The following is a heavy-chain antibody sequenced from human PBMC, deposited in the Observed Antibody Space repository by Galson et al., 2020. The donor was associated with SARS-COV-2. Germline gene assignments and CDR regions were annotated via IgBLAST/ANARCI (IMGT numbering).Heavy chain of an antibody. J-gene: IGHJ6*02. CDR1: GGTFSSYA. D-gene: IGHD5-12*01. CDR3: ARGGWLRLGGIYYYQMDV. CDR2: IIPIFGTA. Sequence: SVKVSCKASGGTFSSYAINWVRPAPGQGLEWMGGIIPIFGTAKYAQKLQGRVTMTADESTSTAYMELSLRSDDTAVYYCARGGWLRLGGIYYYQMDVWGQGTTLTVSS. V-gene: IGHV1-69*13.